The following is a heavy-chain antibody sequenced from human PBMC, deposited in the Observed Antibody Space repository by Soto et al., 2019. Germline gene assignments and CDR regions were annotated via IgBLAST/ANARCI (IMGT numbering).Heavy chain of an antibody. D-gene: IGHD2-15*01. Sequence: PSETLSLTCTVSGGSISSYYWSWIRQPPGKGLEWIGYIYYSGSTNYNPSLKSRVTISVDTSKNQFSLKLSSVTAADTAVYYCARLTRYCSGGSCNSDDWGQGTLVTVSS. CDR3: ARLTRYCSGGSCNSDD. J-gene: IGHJ4*02. CDR2: IYYSGST. V-gene: IGHV4-59*08. CDR1: GGSISSYY.